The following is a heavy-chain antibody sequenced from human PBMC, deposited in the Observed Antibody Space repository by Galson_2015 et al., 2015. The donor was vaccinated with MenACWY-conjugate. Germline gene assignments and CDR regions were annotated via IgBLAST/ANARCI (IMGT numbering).Heavy chain of an antibody. V-gene: IGHV3-7*03. CDR1: GFTFSSYW. CDR2: IKGDGSVK. J-gene: IGHJ3*01. Sequence: SLRLSCATSGFTFSSYWMTWVRQAPGRGLEWVANIKGDGSVKYYVDSVKGRFTISRDNAQNSLFLQMDSLRGEDTAVYYCARDRTYHDGNAYCDVFDVWGQGTMVTVSS. CDR3: ARDRTYHDGNAYCDVFDV. D-gene: IGHD3-22*01.